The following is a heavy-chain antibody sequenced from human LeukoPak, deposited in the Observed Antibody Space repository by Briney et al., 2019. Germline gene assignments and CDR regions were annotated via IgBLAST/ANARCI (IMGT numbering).Heavy chain of an antibody. CDR1: GYTFTSYD. CDR2: MNPNSGNT. D-gene: IGHD3-10*01. Sequence: ASVKVSCKASGYTFTSYDINWVRQATGQGLEWMGWMNPNSGNTGYAQKFQGRVTMTRNTSISTAYMELSSLRSEDTAVYYCASVGFAFGELHLDYWGQGTLVTVSS. V-gene: IGHV1-8*01. CDR3: ASVGFAFGELHLDY. J-gene: IGHJ4*02.